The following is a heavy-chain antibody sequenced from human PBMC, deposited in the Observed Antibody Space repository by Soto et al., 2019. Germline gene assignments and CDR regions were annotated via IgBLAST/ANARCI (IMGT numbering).Heavy chain of an antibody. J-gene: IGHJ4*02. CDR2: ISGSGGST. CDR1: GFTFSSYA. D-gene: IGHD1-26*01. CDR3: ARRGSGSYYDY. V-gene: IGHV3-23*01. Sequence: EVQLLESGGGLVQPGGSLRLSCAASGFTFSSYAMRWVRQAPVKGLEWVSAISGSGGSTYYADSVKGRFTISRDNSKDKLYLQMNSLRAEDTAVYYWARRGSGSYYDYWGQGTLVTVSS.